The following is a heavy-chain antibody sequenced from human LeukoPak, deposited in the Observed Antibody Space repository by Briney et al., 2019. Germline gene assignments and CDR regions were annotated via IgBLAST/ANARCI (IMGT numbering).Heavy chain of an antibody. D-gene: IGHD6-19*01. CDR2: ISSSSTYI. CDR1: GFTFSSYS. CDR3: ARHSSGWSTDY. Sequence: PGGSLRLSCAASGFTFSSYSMNWVRQAPGKGLEWVSSISSSSTYIYYADSVKGRFTISRDNAKNSLYLQMNSLRAEDTAVCYCARHSSGWSTDYWGQGTLVTVSS. J-gene: IGHJ4*02. V-gene: IGHV3-21*01.